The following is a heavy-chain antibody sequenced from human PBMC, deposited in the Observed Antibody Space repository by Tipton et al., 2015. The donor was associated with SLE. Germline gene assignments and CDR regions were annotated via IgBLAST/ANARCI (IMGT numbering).Heavy chain of an antibody. CDR3: ARHVVVIATGPDSYYFDY. D-gene: IGHD2-21*01. Sequence: TLSLTCTVSGGSISSGGYYWSWIRQPPGKGLEWIGSIYYSGSTYYNPSLKSRVTISVDTSKNQFSLKLSSVTAADTAVYYCARHVVVIATGPDSYYFDYWGQGTLVTVSS. V-gene: IGHV4-39*07. CDR2: IYYSGST. J-gene: IGHJ4*02. CDR1: GGSISSGGYY.